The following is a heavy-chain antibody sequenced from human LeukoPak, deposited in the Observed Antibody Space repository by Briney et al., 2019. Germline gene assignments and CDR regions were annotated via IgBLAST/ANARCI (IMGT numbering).Heavy chain of an antibody. V-gene: IGHV3-33*06. CDR1: GFTFSSYG. CDR2: IWYDGSNK. CDR3: AKDHPNYDFWSGYYDY. D-gene: IGHD3-3*01. J-gene: IGHJ4*02. Sequence: GGSLRLSCAASGFTFSSYGMHWVRQAPGKGLEWVAVIWYDGSNKYYADSVKGRFTISRDNSKNTLYLQMNSLRAEDTAVYYCAKDHPNYDFWSGYYDYWGQGTLVTVSS.